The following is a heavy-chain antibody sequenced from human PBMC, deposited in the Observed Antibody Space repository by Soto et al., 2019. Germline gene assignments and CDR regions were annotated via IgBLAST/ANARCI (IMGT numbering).Heavy chain of an antibody. J-gene: IGHJ4*02. D-gene: IGHD3-3*01. CDR3: ARTSGYYFFDY. Sequence: GASVKVSCKASGYTFTDYTMHWVRQAPGQKFEWMGWINVGKGNTKYSQRFQGRVTITRDTSASTAYMELSSLRSEDTAVYYCARTSGYYFFDYWGQGTLVTVSS. V-gene: IGHV1-3*01. CDR1: GYTFTDYT. CDR2: INVGKGNT.